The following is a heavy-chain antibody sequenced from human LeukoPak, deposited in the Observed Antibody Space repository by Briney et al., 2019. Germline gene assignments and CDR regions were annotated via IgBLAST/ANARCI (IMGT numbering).Heavy chain of an antibody. CDR2: ISYDGSNK. V-gene: IGHV3-30*03. D-gene: IGHD5-12*01. J-gene: IGHJ4*02. Sequence: GGSLRLSCAASGFTFSSYGMHWVRQAPGKGQEWVAVISYDGSNKYYADSVKGRFTISRDNSKNTLYLQMNSLRVEDTAVYYCARVGGYEFDYWGQGTLVTVSS. CDR1: GFTFSSYG. CDR3: ARVGGYEFDY.